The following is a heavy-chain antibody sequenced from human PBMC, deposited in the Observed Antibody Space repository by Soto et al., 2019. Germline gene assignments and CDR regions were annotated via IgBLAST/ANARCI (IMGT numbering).Heavy chain of an antibody. V-gene: IGHV6-1*01. CDR2: TYYRSKWYN. J-gene: IGHJ4*02. CDR3: ARESEDLTSNFDY. CDR1: GDSVSGNSAA. Sequence: SQTLSLTCAISGDSVSGNSAAWNWIRQSPSRGLEWLGRTYYRSKWYNDYAVSVKSRITVTPDTSKNQFSLHLNSVTPEDTAVYYCARESEDLTSNFDYSGQGTLVTGSS.